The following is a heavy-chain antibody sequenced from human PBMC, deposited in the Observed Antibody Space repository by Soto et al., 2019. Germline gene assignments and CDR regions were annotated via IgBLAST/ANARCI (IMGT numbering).Heavy chain of an antibody. V-gene: IGHV1-2*02. CDR2: INPNSGGT. J-gene: IGHJ4*02. D-gene: IGHD5-12*01. CDR3: AKGRDIWDY. Sequence: QVQLVQSGAEVKKPGASVKVSCKASGYTFTGYYMHWVRQAPGQGLEWMGWINPNSGGTNYADSVKGRFTISRDNSKNTQYLQMNSLRAEDTAVYYCAKGRDIWDYWGQGILVTVSS. CDR1: GYTFTGYY.